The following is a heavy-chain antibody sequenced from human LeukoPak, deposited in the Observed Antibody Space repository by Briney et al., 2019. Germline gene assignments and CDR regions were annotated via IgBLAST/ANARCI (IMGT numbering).Heavy chain of an antibody. Sequence: GGSLRLSCEASGFSFSSYAFAWVRQGPGKGLEWVAAVTSGGGGTHFADSVKGRFTISRDNTKNTMYLQMNGLRVDDTAMYFCGSDPNGDYVGALGYWGRGALVTVSS. CDR2: VTSGGGGT. V-gene: IGHV3-23*01. CDR3: GSDPNGDYVGALGY. D-gene: IGHD2-8*01. J-gene: IGHJ4*01. CDR1: GFSFSSYA.